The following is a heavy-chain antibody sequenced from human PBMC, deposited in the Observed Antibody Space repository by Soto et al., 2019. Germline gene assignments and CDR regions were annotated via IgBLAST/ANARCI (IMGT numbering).Heavy chain of an antibody. CDR3: ARGGYTDGMDV. V-gene: IGHV4-59*01. Sequence: QVQLQESGPGLVKPSETLSLTCTVSGGSISSYYWSWIRQPPGKGLEWIGYIYYSGSTNYNPSLKSRATISVDTSKNQFSLKLSSVTAADTAVYYCARGGYTDGMDVWGQGTTVTVSS. CDR1: GGSISSYY. J-gene: IGHJ6*02. CDR2: IYYSGST. D-gene: IGHD5-18*01.